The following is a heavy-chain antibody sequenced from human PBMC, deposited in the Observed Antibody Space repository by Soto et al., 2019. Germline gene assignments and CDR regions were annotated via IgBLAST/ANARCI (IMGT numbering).Heavy chain of an antibody. Sequence: GGSLRLSCAASGFTFSSYAMSWVRQAPGKGLEWVSAISGSGGSTYYADSVKGRFTISRDNSKDTLYLRMNSLRAEDTAVYYCAKDAGYYSNVPWFDPWGQGTLVTVSS. V-gene: IGHV3-23*01. CDR2: ISGSGGST. J-gene: IGHJ5*02. CDR3: AKDAGYYSNVPWFDP. D-gene: IGHD4-4*01. CDR1: GFTFSSYA.